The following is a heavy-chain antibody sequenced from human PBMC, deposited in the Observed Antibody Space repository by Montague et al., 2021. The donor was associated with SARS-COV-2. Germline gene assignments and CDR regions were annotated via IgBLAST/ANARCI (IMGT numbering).Heavy chain of an antibody. Sequence: SETLSLTCAVYVGSFSGYNWTWIRQSPRKGPESIGEINHSGSTNYNPSLKSRVTISVDTSKNQFSLKLSSVTAADTAVYYCACGEITTRGLIYYYGVDVWGQGTTVTVSS. CDR1: VGSFSGYN. CDR3: ACGEITTRGLIYYYGVDV. D-gene: IGHD4-11*01. CDR2: INHSGST. V-gene: IGHV4-34*01. J-gene: IGHJ6*01.